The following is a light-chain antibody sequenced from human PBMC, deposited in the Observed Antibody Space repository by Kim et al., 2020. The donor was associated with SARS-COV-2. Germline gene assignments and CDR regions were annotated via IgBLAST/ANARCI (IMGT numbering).Light chain of an antibody. CDR3: HQYGDSPYT. Sequence: GESPTLPCSASKSVNNNNLACDQQRPGQAPRLLIYGASTRATGTPDTFSGSGSVTDFTLTISRLESEDFAVYYCHQYGDSPYTFGQGTKLEI. CDR1: KSVNNNN. J-gene: IGKJ2*01. V-gene: IGKV3-20*01. CDR2: GAS.